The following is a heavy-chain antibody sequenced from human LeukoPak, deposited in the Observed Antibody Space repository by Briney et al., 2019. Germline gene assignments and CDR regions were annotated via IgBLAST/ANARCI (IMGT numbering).Heavy chain of an antibody. D-gene: IGHD6-13*01. CDR1: GFTFGGYY. CDR3: AKDRRAAAGPHFDY. V-gene: IGHV3-11*04. Sequence: PGGSLRLSCAASGFTFGGYYMSWIRQAPGKGLEWVSYISSSDSPIYYADSVKGRFTISRDNAKNSLFLQMNSLGAEDTAVYYCAKDRRAAAGPHFDYWGQGTLVTVSS. CDR2: ISSSDSPI. J-gene: IGHJ4*02.